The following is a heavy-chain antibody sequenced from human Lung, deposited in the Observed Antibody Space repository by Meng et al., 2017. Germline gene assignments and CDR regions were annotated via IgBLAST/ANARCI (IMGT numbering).Heavy chain of an antibody. Sequence: VQVRESGPWLVRPSGTLYLSGVVSGGSISSIAWWSWVRQPPGKGLEWIGKIYHGGDTNYNPSLKSRVTIAIDRSKNQFSLKLSSVTAADTAVYYCASWIYSCGWQWGQGTLVTVSS. CDR3: ASWIYSCGWQ. J-gene: IGHJ4*02. CDR2: IYHGGDT. D-gene: IGHD6-19*01. CDR1: GGSISSIAW. V-gene: IGHV4/OR15-8*02.